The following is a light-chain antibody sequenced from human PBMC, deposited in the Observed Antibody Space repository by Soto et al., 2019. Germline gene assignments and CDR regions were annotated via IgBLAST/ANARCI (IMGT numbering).Light chain of an antibody. J-gene: IGKJ1*01. Sequence: EIVLTQSPGTLSLSPGGRATLSCRASQSVSSTYLAWYQQKPGQAPRLLIYGASSRATGIPDRFSGSGSGTDFTLTISRLEPEDFVVYYCQQYGNSPPTFGQGTKVDI. CDR3: QQYGNSPPT. V-gene: IGKV3-20*01. CDR2: GAS. CDR1: QSVSSTY.